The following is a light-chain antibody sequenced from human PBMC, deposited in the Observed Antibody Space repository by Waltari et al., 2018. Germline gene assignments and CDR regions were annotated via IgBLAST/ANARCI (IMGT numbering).Light chain of an antibody. V-gene: IGKV1-5*03. J-gene: IGKJ2*01. CDR1: QNIITW. CDR2: TAS. CDR3: QQYDDFPST. Sequence: IRLTQPPSPFPALVGARVTSPCRASQNIITWLAWYQQKPGKPPRLLVHTASILETGVPSRFSGSGSGTTFTLTINSLQPDDFATYYCQQYDDFPSTFGQGTKLEI.